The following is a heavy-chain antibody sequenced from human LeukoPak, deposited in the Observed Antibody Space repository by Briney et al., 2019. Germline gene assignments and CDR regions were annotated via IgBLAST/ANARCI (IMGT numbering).Heavy chain of an antibody. D-gene: IGHD5-18*01. CDR1: GFTFSSHG. CDR2: INGEGVNI. Sequence: GRSLRLSCAASGFTFSSHGMHWVRHAPGKGLVWVSRINGEGVNIYYGDSVKGRFTISRDNAKNTLYLQMNSLRAEDTAVYYCARGGGSTYGLFDYWGQGTLVTVSS. CDR3: ARGGGSTYGLFDY. V-gene: IGHV3-74*01. J-gene: IGHJ4*02.